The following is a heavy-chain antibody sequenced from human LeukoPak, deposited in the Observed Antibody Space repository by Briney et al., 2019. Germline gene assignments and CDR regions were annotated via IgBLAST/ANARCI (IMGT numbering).Heavy chain of an antibody. D-gene: IGHD3-10*01. CDR1: GFTFSSYS. Sequence: PGGSLRLSCAASGFTFSSYSMNWVRQAPGKGLEWVSYISSSSSTIYYADSVKGRFTISRDNAKNSLYLQMNSLRAEDTAVYYCMRDPFIWFGESYAFDFWGQGTVVTVSS. CDR3: MRDPFIWFGESYAFDF. J-gene: IGHJ3*01. V-gene: IGHV3-48*04. CDR2: ISSSSSTI.